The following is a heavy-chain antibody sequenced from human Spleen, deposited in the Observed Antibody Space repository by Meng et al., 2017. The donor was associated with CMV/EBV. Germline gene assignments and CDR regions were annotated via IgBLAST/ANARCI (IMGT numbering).Heavy chain of an antibody. Sequence: ESLKISCTASGFTFSGFGMHWVRQAPGKGLEWIGEINHSGSTNYNPSLKSRVTISVDTSKNQFSLKLSSVTAADTAVYYCARGSHDYYDSSGYQTGYWYFDLWGRGTLVAVSS. CDR3: ARGSHDYYDSSGYQTGYWYFDL. CDR1: GFTFSGFG. V-gene: IGHV4-34*01. CDR2: INHSGST. D-gene: IGHD3-22*01. J-gene: IGHJ2*01.